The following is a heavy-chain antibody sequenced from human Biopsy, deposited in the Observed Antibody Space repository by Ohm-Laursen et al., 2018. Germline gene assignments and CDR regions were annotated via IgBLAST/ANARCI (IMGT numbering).Heavy chain of an antibody. J-gene: IGHJ2*01. CDR2: VYYTGST. Sequence: GTLSLTCVVSGDSISSYYWSWIRQPPGKGLQWIGYVYYTGSTDYNPSLQSRVTISVDTSKNHFSLRLRSVTPADTAIYYCARDRGYYSDRTVPGYFDLWGRGTLVTVSS. CDR3: ARDRGYYSDRTVPGYFDL. V-gene: IGHV4-59*01. D-gene: IGHD3-22*01. CDR1: GDSISSYY.